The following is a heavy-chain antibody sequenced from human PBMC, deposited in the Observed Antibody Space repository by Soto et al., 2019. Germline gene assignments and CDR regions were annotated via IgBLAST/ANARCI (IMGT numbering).Heavy chain of an antibody. V-gene: IGHV3-15*07. J-gene: IGHJ6*02. CDR1: SVSNAW. D-gene: IGHD2-2*02. Sequence: SVSNAWMNWVRQAPGKGLEWVGRIKSKTDGGTTDYAAPVKGRFTISRDDSKNTLYLQMNSLKTEDTAVYYCTTDGADIVLVPAAITYYYYGMDVCGQGTTVTVSS. CDR2: IKSKTDGGTT. CDR3: TTDGADIVLVPAAITYYYYGMDV.